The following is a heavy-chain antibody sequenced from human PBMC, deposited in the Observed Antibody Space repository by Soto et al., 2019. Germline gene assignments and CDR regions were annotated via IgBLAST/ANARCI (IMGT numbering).Heavy chain of an antibody. V-gene: IGHV3-23*01. CDR1: GFTMNTYT. Sequence: PGGSLRLSCSASGFTMNTYTMGWVRLAPGKGLEWVSAISGSGGSTYYADSVKGRFTISRDNSKNTLYLQMNSLRAEDTAVYYCANSYGYSSSWYYYFDYWGQGTLVTVSS. CDR2: ISGSGGST. J-gene: IGHJ4*02. CDR3: ANSYGYSSSWYYYFDY. D-gene: IGHD6-13*01.